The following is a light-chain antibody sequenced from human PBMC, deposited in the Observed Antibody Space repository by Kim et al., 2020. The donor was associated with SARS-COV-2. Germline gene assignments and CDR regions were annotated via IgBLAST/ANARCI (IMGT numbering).Light chain of an antibody. CDR3: QQYNAYSWT. J-gene: IGKJ1*01. CDR1: QSINSW. CDR2: DAS. V-gene: IGKV1-5*01. Sequence: DIQMTQSPSTLSASVGDRVTITCRASQSINSWLAWYQQKPGKAPELLIYDASNLESGVPSRFSGSGSGTEFTLTITSLQPDDFATYYCQQYNAYSWTFGQGTKV.